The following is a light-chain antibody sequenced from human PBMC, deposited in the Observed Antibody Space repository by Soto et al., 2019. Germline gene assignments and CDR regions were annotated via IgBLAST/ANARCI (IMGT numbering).Light chain of an antibody. CDR2: EVS. J-gene: IGLJ2*01. V-gene: IGLV2-14*01. Sequence: QSVLTQPASVSGSPGQSITISCTGTSSDVGGYNYVSWYQQHPGKAPKLMIYEVSNRPSGVSNRFSGSKSGNTASLTISGLQAEDEADYYCSSYTSSSTLVFGGGTKRTVL. CDR3: SSYTSSSTLV. CDR1: SSDVGGYNY.